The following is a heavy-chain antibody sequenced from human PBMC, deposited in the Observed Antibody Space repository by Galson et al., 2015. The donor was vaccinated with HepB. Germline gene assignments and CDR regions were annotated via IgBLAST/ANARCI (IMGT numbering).Heavy chain of an antibody. Sequence: QSGAEVKKPGESLKISCKGSGYSFTSYWIGWVRQMPGKGLEWMGIIYPGDSDTRYSPSFQGQVTISADKSISTAYLQWSSLKASDTAMYYCARPHYYDSSGYYPYYFDYWGQGTLVTVSS. V-gene: IGHV5-51*01. J-gene: IGHJ4*02. CDR2: IYPGDSDT. D-gene: IGHD3-22*01. CDR1: GYSFTSYW. CDR3: ARPHYYDSSGYYPYYFDY.